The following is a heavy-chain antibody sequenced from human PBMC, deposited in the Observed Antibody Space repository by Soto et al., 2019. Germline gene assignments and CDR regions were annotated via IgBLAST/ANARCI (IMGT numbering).Heavy chain of an antibody. CDR2: IIPIFGTA. Sequence: SVKVSCNASGGTFSSYAIGLVRQAPGQGLECMGGIIPIFGTANYAQKFQGRVTITADESTSTAYMELSSLRAEDTAVYYCARDQEVAVAGPFDDWGQGTLVTVSS. CDR1: GGTFSSYA. D-gene: IGHD6-19*01. V-gene: IGHV1-69*13. J-gene: IGHJ4*02. CDR3: ARDQEVAVAGPFDD.